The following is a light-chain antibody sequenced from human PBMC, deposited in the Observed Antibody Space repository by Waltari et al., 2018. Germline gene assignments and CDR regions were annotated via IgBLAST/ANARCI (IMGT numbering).Light chain of an antibody. CDR1: QSICRY. Sequence: DIVLTQSPGTLPLSPGERATLSCRASQSICRYLIWYQQKPGQAPRLLIYGASTRAAGVPDRFSGSGSGTDFSLTISRVEPEDFAVYYCQKLERFPAVFGRGTKVEIK. CDR2: GAS. CDR3: QKLERFPAV. J-gene: IGKJ1*01. V-gene: IGKV3-20*01.